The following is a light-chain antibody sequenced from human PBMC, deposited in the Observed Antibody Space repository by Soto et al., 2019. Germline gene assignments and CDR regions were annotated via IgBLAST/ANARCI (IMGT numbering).Light chain of an antibody. CDR1: RGIGNA. CDR2: SAS. V-gene: IGKV1-27*01. Sequence: DIQMTQSPSSLSASVGDRVTITCRPSRGIGNALAWYQQKPGTVPKLLIHSASTLQSGVPSRFSGSGSGTDFTLTISSLQPEDAASYYCQKYDSAPTVGPGTKVDIK. CDR3: QKYDSAPT. J-gene: IGKJ1*01.